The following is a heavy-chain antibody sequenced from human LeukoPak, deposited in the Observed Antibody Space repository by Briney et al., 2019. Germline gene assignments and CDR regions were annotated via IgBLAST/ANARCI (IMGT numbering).Heavy chain of an antibody. Sequence: GASVKVSCKASGYTFTGYYMHWVRQAPGQGLEWMGRINPNSGGTNYAQKLQGRVTMTRDTSISTAYMELSRLRSDDTAVYYCARAMYYYDSSGYYSFDYWGQGTLVTVSS. CDR1: GYTFTGYY. CDR2: INPNSGGT. J-gene: IGHJ4*02. V-gene: IGHV1-2*06. CDR3: ARAMYYYDSSGYYSFDY. D-gene: IGHD3-22*01.